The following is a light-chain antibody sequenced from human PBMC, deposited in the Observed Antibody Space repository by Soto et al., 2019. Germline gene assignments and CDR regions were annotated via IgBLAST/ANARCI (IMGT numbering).Light chain of an antibody. J-gene: IGKJ3*01. CDR3: KQYGSSPLFT. CDR1: QSVSSSY. CDR2: GAS. Sequence: EIVLTQSPGTLSLSPGERATLSCRASQSVSSSYLAWYQQKPGQAPRLLIYGASGRATGIPGRFSGSGSGTAFTFTISRLEPEGFSVYYCKQYGSSPLFTLGPGTKVDIK. V-gene: IGKV3-20*01.